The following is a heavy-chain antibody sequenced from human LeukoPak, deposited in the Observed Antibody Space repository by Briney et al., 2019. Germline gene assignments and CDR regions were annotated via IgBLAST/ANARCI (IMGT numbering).Heavy chain of an antibody. CDR1: GYTFTSYG. J-gene: IGHJ6*03. CDR2: ISAYNGNT. V-gene: IGHV1-18*01. Sequence: ASVKVSCKASGYTFTSYGISWVRQAPGQGLEWMGWISAYNGNTNYAQKLQGRVTMTTDTSKSTAYMELRSLKSDDTAVYYSARKPPGYYYYYKDVWGKGTTVTVSS. CDR3: ARKPPGYYYYYKDV. D-gene: IGHD1-14*01.